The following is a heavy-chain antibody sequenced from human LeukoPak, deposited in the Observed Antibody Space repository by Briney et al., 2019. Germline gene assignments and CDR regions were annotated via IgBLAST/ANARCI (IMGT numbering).Heavy chain of an antibody. V-gene: IGHV3-21*01. D-gene: IGHD2/OR15-2a*01. CDR2: IRGSSAYI. Sequence: GGSLRLSCAASGFTFSRYSMNWVRQAPGKGLEWVAFIRGSSAYIHYADSVKGRVTISRDNHRNSLYLQMDSLRAEDTAVYYCARVDTSEYYMDVWGKGTTVIVSS. CDR1: GFTFSRYS. J-gene: IGHJ6*03. CDR3: ARVDTSEYYMDV.